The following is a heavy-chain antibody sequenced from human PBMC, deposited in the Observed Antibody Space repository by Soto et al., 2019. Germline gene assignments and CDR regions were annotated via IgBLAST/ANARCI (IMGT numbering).Heavy chain of an antibody. D-gene: IGHD3-22*01. J-gene: IGHJ2*01. CDR1: GYTFTSYY. V-gene: IGHV1-46*01. CDR2: INPSGGST. CDR3: ARVDYDSSGYRNWYFDL. Sequence: ASVKVSCRASGYTFTSYYMHWVRQAPGQGLEWMGIINPSGGSTSYAQKFQGRVTMTRDTSTSTVYMELSSLRSEDTAVYYCARVDYDSSGYRNWYFDLWGRGTLVTVSS.